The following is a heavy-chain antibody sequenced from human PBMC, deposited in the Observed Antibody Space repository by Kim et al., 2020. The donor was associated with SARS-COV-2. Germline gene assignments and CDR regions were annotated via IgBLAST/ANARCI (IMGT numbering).Heavy chain of an antibody. CDR2: VFQSGRT. V-gene: IGHV4-59*13. J-gene: IGHJ6*01. CDR3: ARDPEISGTDSQCFCGLDV. CDR1: GASINTFY. D-gene: IGHD1-26*01. Sequence: SETLSLTCTVSGASINTFYWSWLRQAPGKGLEWIGYVFQSGRTNYNPSLKSRVTISLDTTKNQVSLKLTSVTAADTAVYFCARDPEISGTDSQCFCGLDV.